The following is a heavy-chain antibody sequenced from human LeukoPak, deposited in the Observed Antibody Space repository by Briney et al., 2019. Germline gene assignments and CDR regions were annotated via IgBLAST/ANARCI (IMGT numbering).Heavy chain of an antibody. Sequence: PGGSLRLSCAASGFIFYDYAMHWVRQAPGKGLEWVSLISGDGGRTYYTDSVKGRFTISRDNSKHSLYLQMNSLRTEDTALYYCTKNGGYSDAFDIWGQGTMVTVSS. CDR1: GFIFYDYA. D-gene: IGHD3-10*01. CDR3: TKNGGYSDAFDI. CDR2: ISGDGGRT. V-gene: IGHV3-43*02. J-gene: IGHJ3*02.